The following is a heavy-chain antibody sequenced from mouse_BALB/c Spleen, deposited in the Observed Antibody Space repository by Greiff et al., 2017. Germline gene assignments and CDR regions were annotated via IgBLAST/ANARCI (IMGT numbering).Heavy chain of an antibody. V-gene: IGHV1-7*01. CDR1: GYTFTSYW. Sequence: QVQLQQSGAELAKPGASVKMSCKASGYTFTSYWMHWVKQRPGQGLEWIGYINPSTGYTEYNQKFKDKATLTADKSSSTAYMQLSSLTSEDSAVYYCAVGLHYAMDYWGQGTSVTVSS. CDR2: INPSTGYT. J-gene: IGHJ4*01. CDR3: AVGLHYAMDY. D-gene: IGHD2-10*01.